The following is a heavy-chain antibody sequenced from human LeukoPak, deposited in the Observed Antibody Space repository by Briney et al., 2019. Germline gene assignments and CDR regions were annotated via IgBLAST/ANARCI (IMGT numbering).Heavy chain of an antibody. D-gene: IGHD3-9*01. V-gene: IGHV4-39*01. CDR1: GGSISSSSYY. Sequence: SETLSLTCTVSGGSISSSSYYWGWIRRPPGKGLEWIGSIYYSGSSYYNPSLKSRVTISVDTSKNQFSLKLSSVTAADTAVYYCARLSSVRYFDWLLFNYFDYWGQGTLVTVSS. CDR3: ARLSSVRYFDWLLFNYFDY. CDR2: IYYSGSS. J-gene: IGHJ4*02.